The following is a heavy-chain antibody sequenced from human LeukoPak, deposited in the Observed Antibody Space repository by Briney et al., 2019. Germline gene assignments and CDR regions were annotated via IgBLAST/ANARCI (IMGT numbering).Heavy chain of an antibody. V-gene: IGHV1-2*02. CDR1: GYTLTGYY. CDR2: INPNSGGT. D-gene: IGHD2-2*01. Sequence: ASVKVSCKASGYTLTGYYMHWVRQAPGQGLEWMGWINPNSGGTNYAQKFQGRVTMTRDTSISTAYMELSRLRSDDTAVYYCAREACSSTSCFPYSDYWGQGTLVTVSS. CDR3: AREACSSTSCFPYSDY. J-gene: IGHJ4*02.